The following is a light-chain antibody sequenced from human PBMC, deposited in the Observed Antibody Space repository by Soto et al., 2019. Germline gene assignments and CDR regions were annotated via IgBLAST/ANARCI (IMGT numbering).Light chain of an antibody. J-gene: IGLJ2*01. CDR2: DVI. Sequence: QSALTQPASMSGSPRQSITLSCTGTISDVGAYNYVSWYQQHPGKAPKLMIFDVINRPSGVSNRFSGSKSGNTASLTISGLQAEDEADYYCSSYTTTRTVLFGGGTKVTVL. CDR3: SSYTTTRTVL. V-gene: IGLV2-14*03. CDR1: ISDVGAYNY.